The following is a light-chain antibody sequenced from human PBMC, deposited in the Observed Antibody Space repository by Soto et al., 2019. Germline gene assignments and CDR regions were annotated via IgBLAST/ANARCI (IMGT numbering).Light chain of an antibody. V-gene: IGLV1-44*01. J-gene: IGLJ2*01. CDR1: SSNIGSDT. CDR3: SAWDDTLNGPV. Sequence: QSVLTQPPSASGTPGQRVTISCYGISSNIGSDTVSWYQQLPGAAPKLLIYRSHQRPSGVPDRFSGSKSGTSASLAISGLQSGDEAAYYCSAWDDTLNGPVFGGGTQLTVL. CDR2: RSH.